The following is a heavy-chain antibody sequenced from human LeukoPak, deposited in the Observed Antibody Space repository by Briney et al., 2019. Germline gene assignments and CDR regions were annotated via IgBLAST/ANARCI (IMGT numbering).Heavy chain of an antibody. J-gene: IGHJ4*02. V-gene: IGHV3-11*01. CDR3: ARDRHGYFDY. CDR2: ISHNGETK. D-gene: IGHD6-13*01. Sequence: PGGSLRLSCAASGFTFSDHYMIWLRQALGKGLEAISYISHNGETKYYADSVKGRLSISRDNAKSSLYLQMNSLRVEDTAVYYCARDRHGYFDYWGQGTLVTVSS. CDR1: GFTFSDHY.